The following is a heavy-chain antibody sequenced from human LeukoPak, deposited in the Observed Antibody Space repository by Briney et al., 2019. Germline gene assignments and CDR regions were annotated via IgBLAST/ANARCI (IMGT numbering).Heavy chain of an antibody. CDR2: IKQDGSEK. CDR1: GFTFSDYY. J-gene: IGHJ6*03. CDR3: ARVDYYYYYMDV. Sequence: GGSLRLSCAASGFTFSDYYMSWIRQPPGKGLEWLTNIKQDGSEKYYVASVKGRFTISRDNAKNSLSLQMNSLRAEDTAVYYCARVDYYYYYMDVWGKGTTVTVSS. V-gene: IGHV3-7*01.